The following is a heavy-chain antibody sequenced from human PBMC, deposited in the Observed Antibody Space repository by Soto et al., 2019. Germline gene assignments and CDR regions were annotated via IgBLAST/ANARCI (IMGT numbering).Heavy chain of an antibody. V-gene: IGHV1-8*01. D-gene: IGHD2-2*01. CDR1: GYTFTSYD. CDR2: MNPNSGNT. CDR3: ASLRPLFCSSTSCMDV. J-gene: IGHJ6*04. Sequence: VASVKVSCKASGYTFTSYDINWVRQATGQGLEWMGWMNPNSGNTGYAQKFQGRVTMTRNTSISTAYMELSSLRSEDTAVYYCASLRPLFCSSTSCMDVWGKGTTVTVSS.